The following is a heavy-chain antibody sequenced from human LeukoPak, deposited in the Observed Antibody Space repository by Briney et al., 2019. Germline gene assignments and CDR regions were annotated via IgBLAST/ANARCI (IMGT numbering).Heavy chain of an antibody. D-gene: IGHD3-10*02. CDR3: AELGITMIGGV. CDR2: ISSSGSTI. J-gene: IGHJ6*04. V-gene: IGHV3-11*04. Sequence: GGSLRLSCAASGFTVSSNYLSWVRQAPGKGLEWVSYISSSGSTIYYADSVKGRFTISRDNAKNSLYLQMNSLRAEDTAVYYCAELGITMIGGVWGKGTTVTISS. CDR1: GFTVSSNY.